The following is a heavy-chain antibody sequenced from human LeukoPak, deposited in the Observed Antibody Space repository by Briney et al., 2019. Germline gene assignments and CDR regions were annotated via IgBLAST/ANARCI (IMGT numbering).Heavy chain of an antibody. J-gene: IGHJ3*01. CDR1: GGSFGCYY. Sequence: SESLFLTCCVYGGSFGCYYCSWIRQSPGKGLEWIGEFNHRESTNYKPSLKCRVTISIDTSKKQFSLKMTSVTAADTALYYCAHITGSDAFDVWGQGTMVTVSS. D-gene: IGHD1-20*01. CDR3: AHITGSDAFDV. V-gene: IGHV4-34*01. CDR2: FNHREST.